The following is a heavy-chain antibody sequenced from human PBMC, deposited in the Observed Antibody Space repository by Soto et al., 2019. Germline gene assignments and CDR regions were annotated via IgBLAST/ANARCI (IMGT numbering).Heavy chain of an antibody. J-gene: IGHJ4*02. Sequence: EVQLLESGGDFVHPGGSARLSCAASGFSFTTYAFDWVRQTPGRGLEWVAGLGGNSRSADYADSVEGRFTISRDNSRNTVFLQMNTLRVEDSATYSCKGHYSGSGTYPHFWGQGTLVTVAP. V-gene: IGHV3-23*01. CDR1: GFSFTTYA. CDR2: LGGNSRSA. D-gene: IGHD3-10*01. CDR3: KGHYSGSGTYPHF.